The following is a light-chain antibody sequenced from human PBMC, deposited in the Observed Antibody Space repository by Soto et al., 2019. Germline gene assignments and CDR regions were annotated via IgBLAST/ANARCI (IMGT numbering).Light chain of an antibody. Sequence: EIVLTQSPGTLSLSPGERATLSCRASQSVSSSYLAWYQQKPGQAPRLLIYGASSSATGIPDRFSGSGSGTDFTLTISRLEPEDFAVYYCQQYGCAPLTFGGGTKVEIK. V-gene: IGKV3-20*01. CDR1: QSVSSSY. J-gene: IGKJ4*01. CDR3: QQYGCAPLT. CDR2: GAS.